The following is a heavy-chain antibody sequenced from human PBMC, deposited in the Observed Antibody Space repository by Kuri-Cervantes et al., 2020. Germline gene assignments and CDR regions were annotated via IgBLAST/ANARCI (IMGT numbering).Heavy chain of an antibody. J-gene: IGHJ4*02. CDR2: FDPEDGET. Sequence: ASVKVSCKVSGYTLTELSMHWVRQAPGKGLEWMGGFDPEDGETIYAQKFQGRVTMTEDTSTDTAYMELSSLRSEDTAVYYCARYYYDSSGYYPPLYYFDYWGQGTLVTVSS. D-gene: IGHD3-22*01. CDR3: ARYYYDSSGYYPPLYYFDY. V-gene: IGHV1-24*01. CDR1: GYTLTELS.